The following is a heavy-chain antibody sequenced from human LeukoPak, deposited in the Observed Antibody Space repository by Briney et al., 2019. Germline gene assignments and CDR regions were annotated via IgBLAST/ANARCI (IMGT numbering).Heavy chain of an antibody. J-gene: IGHJ6*02. CDR2: IYYSGST. Sequence: SETLSLTCTVSGGSISSYYWSWIRQPPGKGLEWIRYIYYSGSTNYNPSLKSRVTISVDTSKNQFSLKLSSVTAADTAVYYCARQRTAMATYYYYGMDVWGQGTTVTVSS. D-gene: IGHD5-18*01. V-gene: IGHV4-59*01. CDR1: GGSISSYY. CDR3: ARQRTAMATYYYYGMDV.